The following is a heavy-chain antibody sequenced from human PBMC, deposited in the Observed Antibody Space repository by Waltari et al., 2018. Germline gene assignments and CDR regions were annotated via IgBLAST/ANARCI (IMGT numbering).Heavy chain of an antibody. CDR2: IWYGGSNK. D-gene: IGHD6-13*01. CDR1: GFTFSSYG. Sequence: QVQLVESGGGVVQPGRSLRLSCAASGFTFSSYGMHWVRQAPGKGLEWVAVIWYGGSNKYYADSVKGRFTISRDNYKNTLYLQMNSLGAEDTAVYYCAKESAGYSSSYHDAFDIWGQGTMVTVSS. V-gene: IGHV3-33*06. CDR3: AKESAGYSSSYHDAFDI. J-gene: IGHJ3*02.